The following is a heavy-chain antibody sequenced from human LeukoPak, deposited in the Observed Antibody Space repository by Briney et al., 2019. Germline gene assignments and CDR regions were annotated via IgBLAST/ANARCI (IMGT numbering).Heavy chain of an antibody. J-gene: IGHJ4*02. D-gene: IGHD2-21*01. Sequence: ASVKVSCKASGYTFTDYYIHWVRQAPKQGFEWMGWITRSSGATKFGQRFQGRVTLTRDTSISTFYMEMSNLRSDDAAVYCVSWAGGTSDVASFDYWGQGTLVTVSP. CDR3: SWAGGTSDVASFDY. CDR2: ITRSSGAT. CDR1: GYTFTDYY. V-gene: IGHV1-2*02.